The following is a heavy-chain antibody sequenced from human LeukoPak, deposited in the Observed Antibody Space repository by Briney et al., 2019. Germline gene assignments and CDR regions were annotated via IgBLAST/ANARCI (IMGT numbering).Heavy chain of an antibody. D-gene: IGHD3-10*01. CDR2: IYYSGST. CDR3: ARSLLWFGE. V-gene: IGHV4-59*01. CDR1: GGFISSYY. J-gene: IGHJ1*01. Sequence: SETLSLTCTVSGGFISSYYWSWIRQPPGKGLEWIGYIYYSGSTNYNPSLKSRVTISVDTSKNQFSLKLSSVTAADTAVYYCARSLLWFGEWGQGTLVTVSS.